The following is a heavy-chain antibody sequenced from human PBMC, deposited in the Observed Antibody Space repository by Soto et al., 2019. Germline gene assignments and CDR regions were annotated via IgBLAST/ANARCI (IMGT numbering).Heavy chain of an antibody. J-gene: IGHJ4*02. CDR2: ISGYNGNT. CDR1: GYTFTSHG. D-gene: IGHD6-6*01. V-gene: IGHV1-18*01. Sequence: SSVKVSCKASGYTFTSHGINSVRQAPGQGLEWMGWISGYNGNTMYAQKVQGRVTMTTDTSTSTVYMELRSLRSDDKALYYCARDGIAARPTPDYWGQGTLVTSPQ. CDR3: ARDGIAARPTPDY.